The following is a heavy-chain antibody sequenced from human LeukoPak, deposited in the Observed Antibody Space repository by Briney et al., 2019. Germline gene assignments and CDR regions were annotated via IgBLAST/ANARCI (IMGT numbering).Heavy chain of an antibody. Sequence: GGSLRLSCAASGFTFSTYAMSWVRQAPARGLEWVSSLRGGGETFYADSVKGRFTLSRDDSRNTVYLQMNNLRVEDTAVYFCAKASWVSSADAVLWGQGTLLTVSS. J-gene: IGHJ4*02. CDR3: AKASWVSSADAVL. CDR2: LRGGGET. V-gene: IGHV3-23*01. CDR1: GFTFSTYA. D-gene: IGHD3-16*01.